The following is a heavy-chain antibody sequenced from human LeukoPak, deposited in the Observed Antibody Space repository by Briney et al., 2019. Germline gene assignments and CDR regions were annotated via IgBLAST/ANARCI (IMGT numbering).Heavy chain of an antibody. CDR1: GGSINSGDSF. CDR2: IYYSRNT. D-gene: IGHD3-10*01. V-gene: IGHV4-30-4*01. CDR3: ARGHSGRPFDF. J-gene: IGHJ4*02. Sequence: SETLSLTCTVSGGSINSGDSFWSWIRQPPGKGLEWLGCIYYSRNTYYNPSLKSRITLSVDTSKNHFSLKLTSVTAADTAVYYCARGHSGRPFDFWGQGTLVSVSS.